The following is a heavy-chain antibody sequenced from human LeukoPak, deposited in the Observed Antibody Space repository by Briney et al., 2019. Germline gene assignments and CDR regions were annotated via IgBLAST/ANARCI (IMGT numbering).Heavy chain of an antibody. J-gene: IGHJ4*02. D-gene: IGHD6-13*01. CDR1: GFTFSSYG. V-gene: IGHV3-23*01. Sequence: PGGSLRLSCAASGFTFSSYGMSWVRQAPGKGLEWVSAISGSGGSTYYADSVKGRFTISRDNSKNTLYLQMNSLRAEDTAVYYCAKDKIAAALLIGIFDYWGQGTLVTVSS. CDR2: ISGSGGST. CDR3: AKDKIAAALLIGIFDY.